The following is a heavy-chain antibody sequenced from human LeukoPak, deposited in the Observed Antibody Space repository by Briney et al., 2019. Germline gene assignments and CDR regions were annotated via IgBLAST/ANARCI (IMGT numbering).Heavy chain of an antibody. Sequence: SGGSLRLSCAASAFTFSSYGMHWVRQAPGKGLEWVAFIRYDGNNKYYADSVKGRFTISRDNSKNTLYLQMNSLRAEDTAVYYCAKDSGDYVIDFRGQGTLATVSS. CDR3: AKDSGDYVIDF. J-gene: IGHJ4*02. CDR2: IRYDGNNK. D-gene: IGHD2-21*02. V-gene: IGHV3-30*02. CDR1: AFTFSSYG.